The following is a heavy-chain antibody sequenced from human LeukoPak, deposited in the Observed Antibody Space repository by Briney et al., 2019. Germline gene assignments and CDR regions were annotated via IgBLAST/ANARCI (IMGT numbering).Heavy chain of an antibody. CDR3: GKEGGA. J-gene: IGHJ5*02. D-gene: IGHD3-16*01. Sequence: GALRLSCAASGFRFSDFTMTWVRQAPGKGPEWVSAIGGRGGSTYYADSVGGRFTISRDNSKDMVYLQMNSLKVEDTATYYCGKEGGAWGQGTKVTVSS. V-gene: IGHV3-23*01. CDR2: IGGRGGST. CDR1: GFRFSDFT.